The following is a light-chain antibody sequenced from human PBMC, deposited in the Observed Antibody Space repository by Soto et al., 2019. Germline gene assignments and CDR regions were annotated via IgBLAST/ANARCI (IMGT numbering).Light chain of an antibody. Sequence: DIQMTQSPSTLSASVGDRVTITCRASQSINSWLAWYQQKPGKAPKLLIYKASSLESGVPLRFRGSGSGTEFSLTISSLQPDDFATYYCQQYEAYPLTFGGGTKVEIK. CDR1: QSINSW. J-gene: IGKJ4*01. CDR2: KAS. V-gene: IGKV1-5*03. CDR3: QQYEAYPLT.